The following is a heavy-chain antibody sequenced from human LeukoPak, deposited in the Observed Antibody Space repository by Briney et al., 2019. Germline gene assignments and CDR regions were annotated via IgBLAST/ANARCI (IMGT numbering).Heavy chain of an antibody. CDR3: ARDPSLHLAVAGTGWFDP. D-gene: IGHD6-19*01. Sequence: ASVKVSCKVSGYTLTELSMHWVRQAPGKGLEWMGGFDPEDGETIYAQKFQGRVTMTEDTSTDTAYMELSSLRSEDTAVYYCARDPSLHLAVAGTGWFDPWGQGTLVTVSS. J-gene: IGHJ5*02. CDR1: GYTLTELS. CDR2: FDPEDGET. V-gene: IGHV1-24*01.